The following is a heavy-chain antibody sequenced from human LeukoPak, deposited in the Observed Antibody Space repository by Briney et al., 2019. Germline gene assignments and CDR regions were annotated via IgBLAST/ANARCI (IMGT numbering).Heavy chain of an antibody. CDR3: ARRRIVGSIDDAFDI. CDR1: GFTFSSYA. D-gene: IGHD1-26*01. V-gene: IGHV3-30-3*01. J-gene: IGHJ3*02. CDR2: ISSDGNTQ. Sequence: GGSLRLSCAASGFTFSSYAMHWVRQAPGKGLEWAAVISSDGNTQYYADSVEGRLTISRDNSNNTLYLQMNSLRADDTAIYYCARRRIVGSIDDAFDIWGQGTMVTLSS.